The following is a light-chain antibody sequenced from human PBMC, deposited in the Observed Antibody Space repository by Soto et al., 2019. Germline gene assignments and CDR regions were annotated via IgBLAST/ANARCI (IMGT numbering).Light chain of an antibody. CDR2: DTY. CDR1: TGAVATGHY. J-gene: IGLJ1*01. Sequence: QAVVTQEPSLTVSPGGTVTLTCGSSTGAVATGHYAYWFHQKPSQAPRPLIYDTYNRFSWTPARFSGSLLGGKAALTLSGAQPEDEADYYCLLYSGGYVFGPGTKVTVL. CDR3: LLYSGGYV. V-gene: IGLV7-46*01.